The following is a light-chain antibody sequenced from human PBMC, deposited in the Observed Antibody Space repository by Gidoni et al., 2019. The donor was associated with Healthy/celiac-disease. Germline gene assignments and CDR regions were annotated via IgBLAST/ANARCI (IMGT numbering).Light chain of an antibody. Sequence: DIEMPSSPSSLSASLGDRVTITCRASQRISSYLNWYQQKPGKAPKLLIYAASSLQSGGPSRFSGSGSGTDFTITISSRQPEDFATYYCQQSYSTPQITFGGGTKVEIK. CDR2: AAS. CDR1: QRISSY. CDR3: QQSYSTPQIT. J-gene: IGKJ4*01. V-gene: IGKV1-39*01.